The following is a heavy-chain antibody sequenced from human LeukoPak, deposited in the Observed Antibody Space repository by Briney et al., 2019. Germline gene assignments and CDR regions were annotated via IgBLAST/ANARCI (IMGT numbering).Heavy chain of an antibody. CDR1: GFTFSYYY. D-gene: IGHD2-8*02. J-gene: IGHJ4*02. CDR2: ISYDGSNK. Sequence: SGGSLRLSCAASGFTFSYYYMDWVRQAPGKGLEWVAVISYDGSNKYYADSVKGRFTISRDNSKSTLSLQMNSLRAEDTAIYYCATYRQVLLPFESWGQGTLVTVSS. V-gene: IGHV3-30*03. CDR3: ATYRQVLLPFES.